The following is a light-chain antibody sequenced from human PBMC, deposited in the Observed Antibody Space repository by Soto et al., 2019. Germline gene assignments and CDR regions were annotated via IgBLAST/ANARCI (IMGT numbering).Light chain of an antibody. V-gene: IGLV2-8*01. CDR3: KSYAGSNTYV. Sequence: LTQPPSASGSPGQSVTISCTGTKNDIGVYDFVSWYQHHPGKAPRLIIYEVVQRPSGVPDRFSGSKSGNTASLTVSGLQAADEAGYFCKSYAGSNTYVFGSGTKVTV. J-gene: IGLJ1*01. CDR1: KNDIGVYDF. CDR2: EVV.